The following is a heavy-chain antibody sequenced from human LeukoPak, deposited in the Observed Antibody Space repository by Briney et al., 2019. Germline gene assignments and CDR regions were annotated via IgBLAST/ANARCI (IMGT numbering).Heavy chain of an antibody. Sequence: SETLSLTCAVYGVSFSGYYWSWIRQPPGKGLEWIGEINHSGSTNYNPSLKSRVTISVDTSKNQFSLKLSSVTAADTAVYYCARDGSGDFWSASIYYYYYGMDVWGQGTTVTVSS. CDR3: ARDGSGDFWSASIYYYYYGMDV. V-gene: IGHV4-34*01. J-gene: IGHJ6*02. CDR1: GVSFSGYY. CDR2: INHSGST. D-gene: IGHD3-3*01.